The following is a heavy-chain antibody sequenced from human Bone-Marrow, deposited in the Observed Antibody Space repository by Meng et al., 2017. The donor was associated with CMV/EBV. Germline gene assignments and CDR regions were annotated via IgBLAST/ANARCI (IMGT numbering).Heavy chain of an antibody. Sequence: SETLSLTCTVPGGSISSGGYYWSWIRQHPGKGLEWIGYIYYSGSTYYNPSLKSRVTISVDTSKNQFSLKLSSVTAADTAVYYCARELQYQDNDAFDIWGQGTMVTVSS. V-gene: IGHV4-31*03. CDR1: GGSISSGGYY. J-gene: IGHJ3*02. D-gene: IGHD2-2*01. CDR2: IYYSGST. CDR3: ARELQYQDNDAFDI.